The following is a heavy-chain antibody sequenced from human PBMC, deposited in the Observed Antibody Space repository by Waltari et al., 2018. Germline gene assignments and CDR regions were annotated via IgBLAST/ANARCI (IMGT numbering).Heavy chain of an antibody. CDR3: ARGGGLLRGVSGYGYGMDV. Sequence: QVQLQESGPRLVTPSETLSLNCAVSGYSISSGYYWDWIRQPPGKGLEWMGTINHSGLTYYNPSLKSRVTIPVDTSKNHFSLEMRSVTAADTAVYYCARGGGLLRGVSGYGYGMDVWGQGTTVTVSS. D-gene: IGHD3-10*01. J-gene: IGHJ6*02. V-gene: IGHV4-38-2*01. CDR1: GYSISSGYY. CDR2: INHSGLT.